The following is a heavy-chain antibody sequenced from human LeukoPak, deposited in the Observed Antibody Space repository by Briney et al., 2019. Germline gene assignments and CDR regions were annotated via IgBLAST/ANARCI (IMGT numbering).Heavy chain of an antibody. J-gene: IGHJ4*02. V-gene: IGHV3-74*01. CDR3: AGWWYYYDSSGYYGSVDY. CDR2: INSDGSST. Sequence: AGGSLRLSCAASGFTFSSYWMHWVRQAPGKGLVWVSRINSDGSSTSYADSVKGRFTITRDNAKNTLYLQMNSLRAEDTAVYYCAGWWYYYDSSGYYGSVDYWGQGTLVTVSS. CDR1: GFTFSSYW. D-gene: IGHD3-22*01.